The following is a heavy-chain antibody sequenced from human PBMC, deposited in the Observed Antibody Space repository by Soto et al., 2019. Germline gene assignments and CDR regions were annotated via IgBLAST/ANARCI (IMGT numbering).Heavy chain of an antibody. Sequence: GASVKVSCKASGYAFTSYYMHWVRQAPGQGLEWMGIINPSGGSTSYAQKFQGRVTMTRDTSTSTVYMELSSLRSEDTAVYYCAREYRSTMIVVVIPTSTSFDYWGQGTLVTVSS. CDR3: AREYRSTMIVVVIPTSTSFDY. CDR2: INPSGGST. D-gene: IGHD3-22*01. CDR1: GYAFTSYY. J-gene: IGHJ4*02. V-gene: IGHV1-46*01.